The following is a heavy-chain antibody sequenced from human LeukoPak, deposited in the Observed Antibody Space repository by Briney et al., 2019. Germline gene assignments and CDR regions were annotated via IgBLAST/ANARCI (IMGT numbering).Heavy chain of an antibody. CDR1: GGSISTGVYY. J-gene: IGHJ2*01. V-gene: IGHV4-31*03. Sequence: PSETLSLTCTASGGSISTGVYYWSWIRQHPGKGLEWIGYNTYYNPPLKSRVTISVDTSKSQFSLKLTSVTAADTAVYHCARAILTPSGFVWHFDLWGRGTLVTVSS. D-gene: IGHD3-3*01. CDR3: ARAILTPSGFVWHFDL. CDR2: NT.